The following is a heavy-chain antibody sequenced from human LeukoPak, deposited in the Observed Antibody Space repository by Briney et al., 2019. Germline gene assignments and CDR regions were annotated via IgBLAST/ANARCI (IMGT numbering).Heavy chain of an antibody. CDR1: GETVSSNIAE. J-gene: IGHJ1*01. Sequence: SQTLSLTCVISGETVSSNIAEWNWTRQSPSRGLEWLGRTYYRSKWFTESAPSVKGRITINPHSSKNQFSLELNSVTPEDTAVYYCADWGPNWGLGTRVTVSS. CDR2: TYYRSKWFT. D-gene: IGHD7-27*01. V-gene: IGHV6-1*01. CDR3: ADWGPN.